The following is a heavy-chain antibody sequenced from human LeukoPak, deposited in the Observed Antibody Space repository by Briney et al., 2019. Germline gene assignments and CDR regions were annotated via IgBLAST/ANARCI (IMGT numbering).Heavy chain of an antibody. J-gene: IGHJ4*02. V-gene: IGHV4-38-2*02. D-gene: IGHD3/OR15-3a*01. CDR2: IYHSGNT. Sequence: KPSETLSLTCSVSNYSIVSGYYWGWIRQPPGKGLEWIGSIYHSGNTYYNPSLKSRVTISVDTSKNQFSLKLTSVTAADTAVYYCARVWTGYPGHYWGQGTLVTVSS. CDR3: ARVWTGYPGHY. CDR1: NYSIVSGYY.